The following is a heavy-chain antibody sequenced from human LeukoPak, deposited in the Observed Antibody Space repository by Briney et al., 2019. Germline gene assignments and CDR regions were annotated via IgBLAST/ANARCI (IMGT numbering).Heavy chain of an antibody. V-gene: IGHV1-24*01. CDR2: FDPEDVET. CDR1: GYTLTELS. CDR3: ARVAGELIGANWFDP. Sequence: ASVKVSCKVSGYTLTELSMHWVRQAPGRGLEWMGGFDPEDVETLYEQKFQGRVTITADESTSTAYMELSSLRSEDTAVYYCARVAGELIGANWFDPWGQGTLVTVSS. J-gene: IGHJ5*02. D-gene: IGHD3-10*01.